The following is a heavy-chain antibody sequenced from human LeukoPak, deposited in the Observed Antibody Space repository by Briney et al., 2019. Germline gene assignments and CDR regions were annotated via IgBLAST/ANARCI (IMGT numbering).Heavy chain of an antibody. J-gene: IGHJ4*02. Sequence: GGSLRLSCAASGFTVSSNYMSWVRQAPGKGLEWISVIYSGGSTYYADPVKGRFTISRDNSKNTLYLQMNSLRAEDTAVYYCARGSPILRGRPFDYWGQGTLVTVSS. CDR2: IYSGGST. CDR3: ARGSPILRGRPFDY. D-gene: IGHD3-10*01. V-gene: IGHV3-53*01. CDR1: GFTVSSNY.